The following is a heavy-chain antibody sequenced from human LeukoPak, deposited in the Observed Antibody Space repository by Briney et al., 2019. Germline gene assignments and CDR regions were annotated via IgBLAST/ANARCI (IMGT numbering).Heavy chain of an antibody. CDR1: GGSISSSSYY. CDR2: IYYSGST. CDR3: ARQKDITMIVVVTPFDY. D-gene: IGHD3-22*01. J-gene: IGHJ4*02. Sequence: SETLSLTCTVSGGSISSSSYYWGWIRQPPGKGLEWIGSIYYSGSTYYNPSLKSRVTISVDTSKNQLSLKLSSVTAADTAVYYCARQKDITMIVVVTPFDYWGQGTLVTVSS. V-gene: IGHV4-39*01.